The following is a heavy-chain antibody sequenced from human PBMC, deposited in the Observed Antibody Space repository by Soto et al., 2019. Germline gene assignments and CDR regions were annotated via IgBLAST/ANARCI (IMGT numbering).Heavy chain of an antibody. CDR3: ARGYGIAAAGPFDY. D-gene: IGHD6-13*01. V-gene: IGHV4-34*01. J-gene: IGHJ4*02. CDR1: GGSFSGYY. Sequence: QVQLQQWGAGLLKPSETLSLTCAVYGGSFSGYYWSWIRQPPGKGLEWIGEINHSGSTNYNPSLKSRVTISVDTSKNQFSLKLSSVTAADTAVYYCARGYGIAAAGPFDYWGQGTLVTVSS. CDR2: INHSGST.